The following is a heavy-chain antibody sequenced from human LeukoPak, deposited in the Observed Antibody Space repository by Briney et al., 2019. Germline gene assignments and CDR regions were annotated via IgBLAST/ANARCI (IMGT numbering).Heavy chain of an antibody. Sequence: PGGSLRLSCAASGFTFSSYAMSCVRQAPGKGLEWVSAISGSGGSTYYADSVKGRFTISRDNSKNTLYLQMNSLRAEDTAVYYCAKTRSRWELLLGDIWGQGTMVTVSS. CDR2: ISGSGGST. D-gene: IGHD1-26*01. CDR1: GFTFSSYA. CDR3: AKTRSRWELLLGDI. J-gene: IGHJ3*02. V-gene: IGHV3-23*01.